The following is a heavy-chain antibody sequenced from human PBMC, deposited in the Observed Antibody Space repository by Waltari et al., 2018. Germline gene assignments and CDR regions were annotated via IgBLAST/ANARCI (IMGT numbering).Heavy chain of an antibody. CDR1: GYSFTSSW. CDR2: IYPGDSDT. D-gene: IGHD1-26*01. J-gene: IGHJ4*02. V-gene: IGHV5-51*01. Sequence: EVQLVQSGAEVKKPGVSLKLSCKGAGYSFTSSWIGWLRQMPGKGLGWGGIIYPGDSDTRYSPSFQGQVTISADKSISTAYLQWSSLKASDTAMYYCARQEKNGYSGSYYYFDYWGQGTLVTVSS. CDR3: ARQEKNGYSGSYYYFDY.